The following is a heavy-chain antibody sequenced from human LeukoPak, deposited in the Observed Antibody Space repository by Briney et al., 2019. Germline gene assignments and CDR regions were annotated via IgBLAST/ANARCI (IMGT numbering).Heavy chain of an antibody. CDR1: GYTFTGYY. D-gene: IGHD3-16*02. J-gene: IGHJ4*02. CDR3: ARKSIYVWGSYRYSYFDY. CDR2: INPNSGGT. Sequence: GASVKVSCKASGYTFTGYYMHWVRQAPGQGLEWMGWINPNSGGTNYAQKFQGRVTMTRDTSISTAYMELSRLRSDDTAVYYCARKSIYVWGSYRYSYFDYWGQGTLVTVSS. V-gene: IGHV1-2*02.